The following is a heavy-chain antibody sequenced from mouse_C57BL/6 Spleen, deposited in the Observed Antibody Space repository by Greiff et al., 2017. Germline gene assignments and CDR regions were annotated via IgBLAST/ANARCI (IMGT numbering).Heavy chain of an antibody. CDR2: INPNNGGT. CDR3: ASKWMGAMDY. V-gene: IGHV1-22*01. CDR1: GYTFTDYN. D-gene: IGHD2-3*01. J-gene: IGHJ4*01. Sequence: EVQLQQSGPELVKPGASVKMSCKASGYTFTDYNMHWVKQSHGKSLEWIGYINPNNGGTSYNQKFKGKATLTVNKSSSTAYMERRSLTSEDSAVYYCASKWMGAMDYWGQGTSVTVSS.